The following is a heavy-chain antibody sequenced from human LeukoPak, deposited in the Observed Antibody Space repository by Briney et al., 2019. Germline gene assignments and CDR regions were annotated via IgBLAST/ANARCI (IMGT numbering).Heavy chain of an antibody. V-gene: IGHV3-7*03. Sequence: GGSLRLSCSASGFSFSAYWMSWVRQAPGKGLEWVANIKQDGSEEHYVDSVKGRFTISRDNAKNSLYLQMNSLRAEDTALYYCARVRSSGWYVGNPFDYWGQGTLVTVSS. CDR3: ARVRSSGWYVGNPFDY. D-gene: IGHD6-19*01. J-gene: IGHJ4*02. CDR1: GFSFSAYW. CDR2: IKQDGSEE.